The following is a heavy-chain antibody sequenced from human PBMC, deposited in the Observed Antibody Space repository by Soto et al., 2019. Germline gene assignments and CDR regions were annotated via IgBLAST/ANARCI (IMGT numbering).Heavy chain of an antibody. Sequence: SETLSLTCIVSGGSIRSNDFYGSWIRQHPGKGLEWIGYIYYSGNTYYNPSLKSRVTILVDTSKNQFSLKVSSVPAADTAVYYCARLSGSWQSWFDPWGPGTLVTVSS. CDR3: ARLSGSWQSWFDP. J-gene: IGHJ5*02. D-gene: IGHD6-13*01. CDR2: IYYSGNT. V-gene: IGHV4-31*03. CDR1: GGSIRSNDFY.